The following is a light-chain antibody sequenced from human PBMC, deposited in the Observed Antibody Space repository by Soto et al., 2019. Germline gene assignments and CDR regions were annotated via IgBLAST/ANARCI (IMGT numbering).Light chain of an antibody. CDR2: DGT. CDR1: DVGTYGV. V-gene: IGLV2-23*01. CDR3: SLDEGLTAYV. Sequence: QSALTQPASVSGSPGQSITISCSDVGTYGVVSCYQQHPGKVPKLMLYDGTQRPSAVSDRFSGPKSANTASLSISGLLAGDGDDYYCSLDEGLTAYVFGTGTKVTVL. J-gene: IGLJ1*01.